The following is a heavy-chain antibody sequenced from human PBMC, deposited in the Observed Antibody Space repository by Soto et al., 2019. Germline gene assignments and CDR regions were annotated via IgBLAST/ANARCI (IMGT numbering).Heavy chain of an antibody. D-gene: IGHD3-10*01. Sequence: EVQLVESGGGLVQPGRSLRLSCAASGFTFDDYAMHWVRQAPGKGLEWVSGISWNSGSIGYADSVKGRFTISRDNAKNSLYLQMNSLRAEDTALYYCAKDIFGSSTQWFGELYSAFDIWGQGTMVTVSS. J-gene: IGHJ3*02. CDR1: GFTFDDYA. V-gene: IGHV3-9*01. CDR3: AKDIFGSSTQWFGELYSAFDI. CDR2: ISWNSGSI.